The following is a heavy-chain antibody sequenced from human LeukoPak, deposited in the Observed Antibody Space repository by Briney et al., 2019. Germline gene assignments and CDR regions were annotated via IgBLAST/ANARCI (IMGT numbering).Heavy chain of an antibody. D-gene: IGHD5-24*01. Sequence: ASVKVSCKASGYTFTSYYMHWVRQAPGQGLEWMGIINPSGSSTLYAQKFQGRVTMTRDMSTTTDYMELSSLRSEDTAVYYCARVLSGIRDGYNYFDYWGQGTLVTVSS. CDR1: GYTFTSYY. V-gene: IGHV1-46*01. CDR3: ARVLSGIRDGYNYFDY. CDR2: INPSGSST. J-gene: IGHJ4*02.